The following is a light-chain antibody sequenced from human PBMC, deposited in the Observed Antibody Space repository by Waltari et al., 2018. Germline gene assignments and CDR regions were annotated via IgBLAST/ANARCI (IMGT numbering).Light chain of an antibody. J-gene: IGKJ4*01. CDR3: QQSYSVPLT. Sequence: DIQMTQSPSSLSASVGARVTITCRASQSLRMFLNWYQQKPGKAPKLLIYTASSLESGVPSRFSASGSGTDFTLTISSLQSEDFATYYCQQSYSVPLTFGGGTKVEIK. CDR1: QSLRMF. CDR2: TAS. V-gene: IGKV1-39*01.